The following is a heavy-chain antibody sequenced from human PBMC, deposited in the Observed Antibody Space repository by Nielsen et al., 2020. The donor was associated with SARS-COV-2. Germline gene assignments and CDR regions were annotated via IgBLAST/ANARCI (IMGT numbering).Heavy chain of an antibody. D-gene: IGHD6-19*01. CDR3: ARGVSSGGFDL. J-gene: IGHJ2*01. Sequence: GESLKISCAASGFTFSSYWMSWVRQAPGKGLEWVANIKQDGSEKYYVDSVKGRFTISRDNAKNSLYLQMNSLRAEDTAVYYCARGVSSGGFDLWGRGTLVTVSS. CDR2: IKQDGSEK. V-gene: IGHV3-7*01. CDR1: GFTFSSYW.